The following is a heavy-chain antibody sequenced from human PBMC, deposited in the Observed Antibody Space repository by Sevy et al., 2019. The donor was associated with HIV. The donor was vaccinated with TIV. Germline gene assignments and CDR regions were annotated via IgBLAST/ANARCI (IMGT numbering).Heavy chain of an antibody. Sequence: GGSLRLSCAASGLTFSSYWMSWVRQAPGKGLEWVANIKEDGSEQYYVDSVKGRFTVSRDNAKNSLYLQMNSLRAEDTAVYYGTKCYGTGSYVDYWGQGTLVTVSS. CDR3: TKCYGTGSYVDY. J-gene: IGHJ4*02. CDR1: GLTFSSYW. D-gene: IGHD6-19*01. V-gene: IGHV3-7*01. CDR2: IKEDGSEQ.